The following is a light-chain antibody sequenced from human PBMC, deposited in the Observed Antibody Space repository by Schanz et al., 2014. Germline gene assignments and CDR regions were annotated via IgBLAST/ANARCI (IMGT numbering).Light chain of an antibody. J-gene: IGKJ1*01. V-gene: IGKV3D-15*01. Sequence: EIVLTQSPGTLSLSPGERATLSCRASQRLTSYLAWYQQKPGQAPRLLIYGASSRATGIPDRFSGSGSGTEFTLTISSLQSEDFAVYFCQQYNDWPWTFGQGTKVEIK. CDR1: QRLTSY. CDR3: QQYNDWPWT. CDR2: GAS.